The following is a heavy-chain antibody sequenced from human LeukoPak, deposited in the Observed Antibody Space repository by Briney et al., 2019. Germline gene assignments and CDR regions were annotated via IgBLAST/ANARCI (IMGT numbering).Heavy chain of an antibody. D-gene: IGHD3-10*01. V-gene: IGHV3-23*01. CDR1: GFTFSSYA. CDR3: AKDPGVARFGELWNYLDP. J-gene: IGHJ5*02. CDR2: TSGSGGNT. Sequence: PGGSLRLSCAASGFTFSSYAMSWVRQAPGKGLAWVSATSGSGGNTYYADSVKGRFTIFRDNSKKTLYLQLSRLRAEDTAVYYCAKDPGVARFGELWNYLDPWGQGTLVTVSS.